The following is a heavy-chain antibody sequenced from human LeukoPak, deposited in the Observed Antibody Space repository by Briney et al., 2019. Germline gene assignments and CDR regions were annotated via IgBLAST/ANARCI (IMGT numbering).Heavy chain of an antibody. J-gene: IGHJ5*02. CDR2: INESGST. Sequence: SETLSLTCAVFGGSFSGYFWSWIRQPPGKGLEWIGEINESGSTNYNPSLKSRVTISVDTSKNQFSLKLSSVTAADTAVYYCARTPRGYCSGGSCPNWFDPWGQGTLVTVSS. V-gene: IGHV4-34*01. D-gene: IGHD2-15*01. CDR1: GGSFSGYF. CDR3: ARTPRGYCSGGSCPNWFDP.